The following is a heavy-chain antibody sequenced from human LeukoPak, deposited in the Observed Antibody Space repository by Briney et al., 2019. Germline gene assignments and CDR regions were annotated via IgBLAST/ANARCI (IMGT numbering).Heavy chain of an antibody. CDR1: GGTFSSYA. D-gene: IGHD3-9*01. J-gene: IGHJ5*02. CDR2: IIPILGIA. CDR3: ARVRGPFDWRNWFDP. V-gene: IGHV1-69*04. Sequence: GASVKVSCKASGGTFSSYAISWVRQAPGQGLEWMGRIIPILGIANYAQKFQGRVTITADKSTSTAYMELSSLRSEDTAVYYCARVRGPFDWRNWFDPWGQGTLVTVSS.